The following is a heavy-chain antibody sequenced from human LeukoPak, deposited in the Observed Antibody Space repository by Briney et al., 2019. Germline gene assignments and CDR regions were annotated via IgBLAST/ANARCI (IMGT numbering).Heavy chain of an antibody. CDR2: IYYSGST. Sequence: SETLSLTCTVSGGSISTYYWSWIRQSPGKGLEWIGYIYYSGSTNYNPSLKSRVTISVDTSKNQFSLKLSSVTAADTAMYYCAGGGVISLLALWGQGTLVTVSS. CDR3: AGGGVISLLAL. D-gene: IGHD3-3*01. V-gene: IGHV4-59*01. J-gene: IGHJ4*02. CDR1: GGSISTYY.